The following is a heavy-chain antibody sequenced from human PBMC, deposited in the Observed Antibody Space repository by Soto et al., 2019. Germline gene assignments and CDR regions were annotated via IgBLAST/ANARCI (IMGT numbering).Heavy chain of an antibody. CDR3: AKAYSSGSYAYYYYGMDV. J-gene: IGHJ6*02. V-gene: IGHV1-18*01. CDR2: SSAYNGNT. CDR1: GYTFTSYV. Sequence: ASVKVSWKASGYTFTSYVISWVRQAPGQGLEWMGWSSAYNGNTNYAQKLQRRVTMTTDTSTSTAYMYLRSLRSDDTAVYYRAKAYSSGSYAYYYYGMDVWGQGSTGTV. D-gene: IGHD3-10*01.